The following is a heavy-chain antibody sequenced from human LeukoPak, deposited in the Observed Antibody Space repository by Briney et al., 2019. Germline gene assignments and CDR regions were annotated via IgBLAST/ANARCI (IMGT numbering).Heavy chain of an antibody. V-gene: IGHV3-11*06. D-gene: IGHD6-19*01. J-gene: IGHJ4*02. CDR2: ISSSSSYT. Sequence: PGGSLRLSCAASGFTFSDYYMSWIRQAPGKGLEWVSYISSSSSYTNYADSVKGRFTISRDNAKNSLYLQMNSLRAEDTAVYYCAGTGSSGWNYFDYWGQGTLVTVSS. CDR1: GFTFSDYY. CDR3: AGTGSSGWNYFDY.